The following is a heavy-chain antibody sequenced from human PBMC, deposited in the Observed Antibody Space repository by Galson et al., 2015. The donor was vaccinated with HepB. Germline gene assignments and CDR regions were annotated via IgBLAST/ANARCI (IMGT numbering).Heavy chain of an antibody. CDR1: GFSLSTSGMC. CDR3: ARFFTGYSYGGGKIDY. CDR2: IDWDDDK. D-gene: IGHD5-18*01. V-gene: IGHV2-70*11. Sequence: PALVKPTQTLTLTCTFSGFSLSTSGMCVSWIRQPPGKALEWLARIDWDDDKYYSTSLKTRLTISKDTSKNQVVLTMTNMDPVDTATYYCARFFTGYSYGGGKIDYWGQGTLVTVSS. J-gene: IGHJ4*02.